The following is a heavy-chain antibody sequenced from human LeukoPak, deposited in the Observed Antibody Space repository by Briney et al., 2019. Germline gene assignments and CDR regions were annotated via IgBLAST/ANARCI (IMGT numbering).Heavy chain of an antibody. Sequence: SETLSLTCAVYGGSFSGYYWSWIRQPPGKGLEWIGEINHSGSTNYNPSLKSRVTISVDTSKNQFSLKLGSVTAADTAVYYCARVEYSSSSGRNWFDPWGQGTLVTVSS. J-gene: IGHJ5*02. CDR1: GGSFSGYY. CDR3: ARVEYSSSSGRNWFDP. CDR2: INHSGST. D-gene: IGHD6-6*01. V-gene: IGHV4-34*01.